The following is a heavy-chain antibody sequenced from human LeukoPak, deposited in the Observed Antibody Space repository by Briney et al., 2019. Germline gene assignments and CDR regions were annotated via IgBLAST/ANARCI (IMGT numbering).Heavy chain of an antibody. CDR1: GFSFSSYG. CDR3: TRDRSSGWYLSLIDY. D-gene: IGHD6-19*01. Sequence: GGSLRLSCAASGFSFSSYGMHWVRQAPGKGLEWVAFIGDDGIKTHDADSVKGRFTISRYNSKNTVYLQMNSLRIEDTAVYYCTRDRSSGWYLSLIDYWGQGTLVTVSS. CDR2: IGDDGIKT. J-gene: IGHJ4*02. V-gene: IGHV3-30*02.